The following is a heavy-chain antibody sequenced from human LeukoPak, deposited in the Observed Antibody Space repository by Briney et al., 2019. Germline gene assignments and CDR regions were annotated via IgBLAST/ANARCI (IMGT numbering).Heavy chain of an antibody. D-gene: IGHD6-6*01. CDR3: ARLISTSSSRFSDY. CDR1: GFTFSSYA. Sequence: GGSLRLSCAASGFTFSSYAMSWVRQAPEKGLEWVSAIRISGENTYYTDSVKGQFTISRDTSRNTLYLQMHSLRAEDTAVYYCARLISTSSSRFSDYWGQGTLVTVSS. V-gene: IGHV3-23*01. J-gene: IGHJ4*02. CDR2: IRISGENT.